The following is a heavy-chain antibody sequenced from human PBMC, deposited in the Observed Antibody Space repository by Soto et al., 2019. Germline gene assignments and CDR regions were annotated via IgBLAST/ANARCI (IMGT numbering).Heavy chain of an antibody. D-gene: IGHD3-16*01. CDR2: IYHTGIA. CDR1: GNSITNNHW. Sequence: PSETLSLPCTVYGNSITNNHWWSWVRQPPGKGPELIGEIYHTGIANYNPSLESPVAFSVDKSKNQFSLSLTSLTAAAPAVISFVSKLGPYYYGLDVWGQGTTVTVSS. CDR3: VSKLGPYYYGLDV. V-gene: IGHV4-4*02. J-gene: IGHJ6*02.